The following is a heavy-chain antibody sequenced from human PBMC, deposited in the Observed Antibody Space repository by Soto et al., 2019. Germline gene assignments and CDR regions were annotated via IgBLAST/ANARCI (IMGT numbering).Heavy chain of an antibody. Sequence: QVQLVQSGAEVKKPGSSVKVSCKASGGTFSSYAISWVRQAPGQGLEWMGGIISIFGTANYAQKFQGRVTITADESTSTAYMELSSLRSEDTAVYYCARGLVNYDFWSGSLDYWGQGTLVTVSS. CDR2: IISIFGTA. CDR3: ARGLVNYDFWSGSLDY. J-gene: IGHJ4*02. D-gene: IGHD3-3*01. V-gene: IGHV1-69*01. CDR1: GGTFSSYA.